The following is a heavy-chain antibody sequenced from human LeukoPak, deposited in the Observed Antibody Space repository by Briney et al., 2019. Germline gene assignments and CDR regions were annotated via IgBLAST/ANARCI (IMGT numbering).Heavy chain of an antibody. Sequence: GGSLRLSCAASGFTFSTYAMTWVRQAPGKGLEWVSAISGSGGSTYYADSVKGRFTISRDNSKNTLYLQMNSLRAEDTAVYYCAKFLPTHIVVANYYFDYWGQGTLVTVSS. V-gene: IGHV3-23*01. CDR1: GFTFSTYA. CDR2: ISGSGGST. J-gene: IGHJ4*02. CDR3: AKFLPTHIVVANYYFDY. D-gene: IGHD2-15*01.